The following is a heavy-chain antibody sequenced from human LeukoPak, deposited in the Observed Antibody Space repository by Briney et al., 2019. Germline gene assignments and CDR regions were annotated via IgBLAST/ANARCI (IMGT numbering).Heavy chain of an antibody. CDR3: ARSAMGIAVAGATSYFDY. D-gene: IGHD6-19*01. CDR1: GGSFSGYY. J-gene: IGHJ4*02. CDR2: INHSGST. V-gene: IGHV4-34*01. Sequence: SSETLSLTCAVYGGSFSGYYWSWIRQPPGKGLEWIGEINHSGSTNYNPSLKSRVTISVDTSKNQFSLKLSSVTAADTAVYYCARSAMGIAVAGATSYFDYWGQGTLVTVSS.